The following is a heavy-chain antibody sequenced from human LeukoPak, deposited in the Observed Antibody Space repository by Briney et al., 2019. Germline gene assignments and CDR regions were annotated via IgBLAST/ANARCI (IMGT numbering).Heavy chain of an antibody. D-gene: IGHD6-19*01. CDR1: GFTFSSYS. CDR3: ARASAVAGTRHY. CDR2: ISSSSSYR. J-gene: IGHJ4*02. Sequence: NSEGSLTLSCAASGFTFSSYSMNWLRQAPGKGLEWVSSISSSSSYRYYADSVKGRFTISRDNAKNSLYLQMNSLRAEDTAVYYCARASAVAGTRHYWGQGTLVTVSS. V-gene: IGHV3-21*01.